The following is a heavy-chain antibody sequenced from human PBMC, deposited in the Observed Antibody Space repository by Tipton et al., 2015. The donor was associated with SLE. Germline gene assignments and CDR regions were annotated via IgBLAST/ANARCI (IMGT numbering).Heavy chain of an antibody. D-gene: IGHD6-13*01. CDR1: GFTVSSNY. J-gene: IGHJ4*02. CDR3: ARGAWAAAGH. V-gene: IGHV3-66*01. Sequence: LSLTCAASGFTVSSNYMSWVRQAPGKGLEWVSVIYSGGSTYYTDSVKGRFTISRDNSKNTLYLQMNSLRAEDTAVYYCARGAWAAAGHWGQGTLVTVSS. CDR2: IYSGGST.